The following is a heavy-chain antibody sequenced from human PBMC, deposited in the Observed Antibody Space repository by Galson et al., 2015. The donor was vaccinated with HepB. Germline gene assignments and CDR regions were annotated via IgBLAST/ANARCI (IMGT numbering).Heavy chain of an antibody. Sequence: SLRLSCAASGFTFSSYAMSWVRQAPGKGLEWVSAISGSGGSTYYADSVKGRFTISRDNSKNTLYLQMNSLRAEDTAVYYCAKLQGYDSSGYPADYWGQGTLVTVSS. J-gene: IGHJ4*02. CDR2: ISGSGGST. CDR3: AKLQGYDSSGYPADY. D-gene: IGHD3-22*01. CDR1: GFTFSSYA. V-gene: IGHV3-23*01.